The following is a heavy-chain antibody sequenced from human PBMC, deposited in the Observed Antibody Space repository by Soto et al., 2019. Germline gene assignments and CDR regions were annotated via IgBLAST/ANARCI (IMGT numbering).Heavy chain of an antibody. D-gene: IGHD3-16*01. Sequence: QLVESGGGLVQPGGSLRLSCAASGFTFSSYWLHWVRQAPGEGLVWVSRINPDGGRTNYEDSVKGRFTISRDNAKNTLYLQMDSLRAEDTAVYYCARVKLGSYDLVDPWGQGTLVTVSS. CDR1: GFTFSSYW. CDR3: ARVKLGSYDLVDP. CDR2: INPDGGRT. V-gene: IGHV3-74*01. J-gene: IGHJ5*02.